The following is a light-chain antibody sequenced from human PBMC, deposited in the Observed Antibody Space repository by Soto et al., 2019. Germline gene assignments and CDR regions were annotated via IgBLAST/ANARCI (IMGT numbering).Light chain of an antibody. CDR1: SSDVGGYNY. V-gene: IGLV2-11*01. J-gene: IGLJ3*02. Sequence: QSALTQPRSVSGSPGQSVTISCTGTSSDVGGYNYVSWYQQHPGKAPKLMIYDVSKRPSGVPDRFSGSKSGNTASLTISGLQAEDEADYYCCSYAGSYTVRVFGEGNKVTVL. CDR3: CSYAGSYTVRV. CDR2: DVS.